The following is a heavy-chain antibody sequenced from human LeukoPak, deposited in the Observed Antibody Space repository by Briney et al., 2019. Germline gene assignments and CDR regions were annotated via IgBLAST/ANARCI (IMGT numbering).Heavy chain of an antibody. J-gene: IGHJ3*02. CDR3: ASSSGWLKGDAFDI. CDR2: ISAYNGNT. D-gene: IGHD6-19*01. V-gene: IGHV1-18*01. CDR1: GYTFTSYG. Sequence: ASVKVSCKASGYTFTSYGISWVRQAAGQGLEWMGWISAYNGNTNYAQKLQGRVTMTTDTSTSTAYMELRSLRSDDTAVYYCASSSGWLKGDAFDIWGQGTMVTVSS.